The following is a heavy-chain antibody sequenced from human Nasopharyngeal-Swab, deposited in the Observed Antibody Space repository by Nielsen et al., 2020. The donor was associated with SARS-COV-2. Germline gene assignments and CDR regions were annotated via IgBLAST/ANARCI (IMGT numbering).Heavy chain of an antibody. D-gene: IGHD5-18*01. CDR1: GFTFSSYW. CDR3: ARGGSDTEMVHEY. V-gene: IGHV3-74*01. Sequence: GESLKISCAASGFTFSSYWMHWVRQAPGEGLVWVSRISRDVSTTTYADSVKGRFTISRDNAKSTVYLQMNSLRAEDTAVYYCARGGSDTEMVHEYWGQGTLVTVSS. CDR2: ISRDVSTT. J-gene: IGHJ4*02.